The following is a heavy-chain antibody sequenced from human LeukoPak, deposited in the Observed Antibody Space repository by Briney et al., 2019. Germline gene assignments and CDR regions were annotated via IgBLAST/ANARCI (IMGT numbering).Heavy chain of an antibody. CDR1: AGSISSSNW. V-gene: IGHV4-4*02. CDR3: ARAEMGGPFDY. Sequence: PSETLSLTCALSAGSISSSNWWTWVRQPPGKGLEWIGEIYHSGSTNYNPSLKSRVTISVDKSKNQFSLKLSSVTAAETAVYYCARAEMGGPFDYWGQGTLVTVSS. J-gene: IGHJ4*02. D-gene: IGHD5-24*01. CDR2: IYHSGST.